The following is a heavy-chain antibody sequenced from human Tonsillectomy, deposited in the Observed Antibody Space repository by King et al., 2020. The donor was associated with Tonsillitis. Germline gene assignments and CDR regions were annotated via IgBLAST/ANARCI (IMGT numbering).Heavy chain of an antibody. CDR1: GFTFSSYS. CDR3: AREGVGATSSDAFDI. Sequence: VQLVESGGGLVKPGGSLRLSCAASGFTFSSYSMNWVRQAPGKGLEWVSSISSSSSYIYYADSVRGRFTISRDNAKNSLYLQMNSLRAEDTAVYYCAREGVGATSSDAFDIWGQGTMVTVSS. J-gene: IGHJ3*02. V-gene: IGHV3-21*01. D-gene: IGHD1-26*01. CDR2: ISSSSSYI.